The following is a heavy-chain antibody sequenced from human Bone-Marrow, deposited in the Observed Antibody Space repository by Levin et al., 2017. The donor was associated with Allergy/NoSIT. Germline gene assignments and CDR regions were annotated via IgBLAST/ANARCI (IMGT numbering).Heavy chain of an antibody. CDR3: ARDEKDTAFVGEDYYYSMDV. CDR2: IIPIFGTP. V-gene: IGHV1-69*13. CDR1: GGTFGVYG. J-gene: IGHJ6*03. Sequence: SVKVSCKASGGTFGVYGISWVRQAPGQGLEWMGGIIPIFGTPTYAQKFQDRVTITADESTTTAYMEVRSLRSEDTAVYFCARDEKDTAFVGEDYYYSMDVWGKGTTVTVSS. D-gene: IGHD5-18*01.